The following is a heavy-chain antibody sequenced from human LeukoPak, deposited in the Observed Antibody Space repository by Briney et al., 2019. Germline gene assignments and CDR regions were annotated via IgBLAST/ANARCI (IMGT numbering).Heavy chain of an antibody. CDR2: INPNSGGT. D-gene: IGHD4-11*01. V-gene: IGHV1-2*02. J-gene: IGHJ4*02. CDR3: ARNAIVRDYSNSDY. Sequence: ASVTVSRKASGYTFTGYYIHWVRQAPGQGLEWMGWINPNSGGTNYAQKFQGRVTMTRDTSISTAYMELSRLTSDDTAVYYCARNAIVRDYSNSDYWGQGTLVTVSS. CDR1: GYTFTGYY.